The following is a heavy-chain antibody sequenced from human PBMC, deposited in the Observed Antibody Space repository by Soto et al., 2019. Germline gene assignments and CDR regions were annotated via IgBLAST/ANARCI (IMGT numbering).Heavy chain of an antibody. Sequence: SSVKVSFKASGGSFSSSYAIHWVRQAPGQGLEWMGGTTPIFGTSNYAQKFQGRVTITADEFRNTVYMELRSLRSDDTAVYYCARDWTNGLDVWGPGTMVTVSS. CDR3: ARDWTNGLDV. CDR2: TTPIFGTS. V-gene: IGHV1-69*13. D-gene: IGHD3-3*01. J-gene: IGHJ6*02. CDR1: GGSFSSSYA.